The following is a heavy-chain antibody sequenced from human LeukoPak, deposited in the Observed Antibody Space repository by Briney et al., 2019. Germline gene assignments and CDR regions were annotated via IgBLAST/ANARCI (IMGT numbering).Heavy chain of an antibody. D-gene: IGHD3-10*01. J-gene: IGHJ4*02. V-gene: IGHV4-30-4*01. CDR1: GGSISSGDYY. CDR2: IYYSGST. Sequence: SETLFLTCTVSGGSISSGDYYWSWIRQPPGKGLEWIGYIYYSGSTYYNPSLKSRVTISVDTSKNQFSLKLSSVTAADTAVYYCARFTMVRGVIIGVYWGQGTLVTVSS. CDR3: ARFTMVRGVIIGVY.